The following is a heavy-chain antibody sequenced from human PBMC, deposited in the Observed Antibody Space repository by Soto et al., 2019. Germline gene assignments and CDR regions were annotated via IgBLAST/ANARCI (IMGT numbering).Heavy chain of an antibody. CDR2: IYYSGST. V-gene: IGHV4-39*01. J-gene: IGHJ6*02. D-gene: IGHD3-3*01. CDR1: GGSISSSSYY. CDR3: ATQYYDFWSGYLNYYYHYGMDV. Sequence: SETLSLTCTVSGGSISSSSYYWGWIRQPPGKGLEWIGSIYYSGSTYYNPSLKSRVTISVDTSKNRFSLKLSSVTAADTAVYYCATQYYDFWSGYLNYYYHYGMDVWGQGTTVTVSS.